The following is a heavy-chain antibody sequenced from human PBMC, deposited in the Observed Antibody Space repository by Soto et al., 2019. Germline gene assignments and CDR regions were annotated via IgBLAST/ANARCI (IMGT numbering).Heavy chain of an antibody. D-gene: IGHD1-1*01. CDR2: IYATGTT. Sequence: PSETLSLTCAVSGGSISSGGYSWSWIRKSAGKGLEWIGRIYATGTTDYNPSLKSRVMMSVDTSKKQFSLKLRSVTAADTAVYYCVRDGTKTLRDWFDPWGQGISVTVSS. V-gene: IGHV4-61*02. CDR1: GGSISSGGYS. CDR3: VRDGTKTLRDWFDP. J-gene: IGHJ5*02.